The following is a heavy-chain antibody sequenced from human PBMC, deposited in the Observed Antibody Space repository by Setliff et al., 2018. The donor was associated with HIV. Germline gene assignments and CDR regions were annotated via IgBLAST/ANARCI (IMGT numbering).Heavy chain of an antibody. CDR3: ARSRAAGFDY. CDR2: ISSSSSTI. Sequence: GGSLRLSCAASGFTFSGYYMSWIRQAPGKGLEWVSYISSSSSTIYYADSVKGRFTISRDNAKNSLYLQMNSLRAEDTAVYYCARSRAAGFDYWGQGTLVTVSS. D-gene: IGHD6-13*01. J-gene: IGHJ4*02. CDR1: GFTFSGYY. V-gene: IGHV3-11*04.